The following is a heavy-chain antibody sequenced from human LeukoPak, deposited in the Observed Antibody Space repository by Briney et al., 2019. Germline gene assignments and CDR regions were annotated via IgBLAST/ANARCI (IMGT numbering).Heavy chain of an antibody. CDR1: GFTFSHAW. D-gene: IGHD4-23*01. V-gene: IGHV3-74*01. Sequence: GGSLRLSCAASGFTFSHAWMNWVRQAPGKGLVWVSRTASDGSSTTYADSVKGRFSISRDNAKNTLYLQMNSLRVGDTAVYYCARGRPHGNDYWGQGTLVTVSS. CDR3: ARGRPHGNDY. CDR2: TASDGSST. J-gene: IGHJ4*02.